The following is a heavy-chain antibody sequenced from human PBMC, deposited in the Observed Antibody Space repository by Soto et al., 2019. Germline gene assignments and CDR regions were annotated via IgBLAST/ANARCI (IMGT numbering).Heavy chain of an antibody. CDR2: IYYSGST. J-gene: IGHJ4*02. V-gene: IGHV4-39*01. D-gene: IGHD3-10*01. Sequence: PSETLSLTCTVSGGSISSSSYYWGWIRQPPGKGLEWIGSIYYSGSTYYNPSLKSRVTISVDTSKNQFSLKLSSVTAADTAVYYCARQIRNEHYYGSERDFDYWGKGTLVTVSS. CDR1: GGSISSSSYY. CDR3: ARQIRNEHYYGSERDFDY.